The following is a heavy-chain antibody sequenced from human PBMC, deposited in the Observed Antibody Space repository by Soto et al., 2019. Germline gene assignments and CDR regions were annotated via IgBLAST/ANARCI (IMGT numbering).Heavy chain of an antibody. CDR2: IYYSGST. D-gene: IGHD1-26*01. J-gene: IGHJ6*02. V-gene: IGHV4-31*03. CDR1: GGSISSGGYY. CDR3: AREVGPYCSYGMVV. Sequence: SETLSLTCTVSGGSISSGGYYWSWIRQHPGKGLEWIGYIYYSGSTYYNPSLKSRVTISVDASKNQFSLKLSSVTAADTAVYYCAREVGPYCSYGMVVWGPATTLTV.